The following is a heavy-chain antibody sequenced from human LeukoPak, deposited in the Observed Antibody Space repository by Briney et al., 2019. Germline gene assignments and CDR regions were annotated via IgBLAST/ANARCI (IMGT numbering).Heavy chain of an antibody. CDR3: ASREVGRNFDY. D-gene: IGHD1-26*01. CDR2: IYSGGST. J-gene: IGHJ4*02. CDR1: GFTVSSNY. Sequence: GGYLRLSCAASGFTVSSNYMSWVRQAPGKGLEWVSVIYSGGSTYYADSVKGRFTISRDNSKNTLYLQMNSLRAEDTAVYYCASREVGRNFDYWGQGTLVTVSS. V-gene: IGHV3-53*01.